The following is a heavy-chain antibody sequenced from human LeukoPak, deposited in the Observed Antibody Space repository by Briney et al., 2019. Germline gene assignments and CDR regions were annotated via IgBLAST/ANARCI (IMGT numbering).Heavy chain of an antibody. CDR3: ATAGGETMVRGVGDWFDP. Sequence: GASVRVSCKVSGYTLTELSMHWVRQAPGKGLEWMGGFDPEDGETIYAQKFQGRVTMTEDTYTDTAYMELSSLRSEDTAVYYCATAGGETMVRGVGDWFDPWGQGTLVTVSS. D-gene: IGHD3-10*01. CDR1: GYTLTELS. J-gene: IGHJ5*02. CDR2: FDPEDGET. V-gene: IGHV1-24*01.